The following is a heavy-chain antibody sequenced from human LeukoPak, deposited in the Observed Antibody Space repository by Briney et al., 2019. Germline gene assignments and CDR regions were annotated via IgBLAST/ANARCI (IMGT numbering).Heavy chain of an antibody. Sequence: GGSLRLSCAASGFTVSSNYMSWVRQAPGKGLEWVSVIYSGGSTYYADSVKGRFTISRDNSKNTLYLQMNSLRAEDTAVHYCARGFLYYYDSSGYDYWGQGTLVTVSS. CDR1: GFTVSSNY. CDR3: ARGFLYYYDSSGYDY. J-gene: IGHJ4*02. V-gene: IGHV3-53*01. D-gene: IGHD3-22*01. CDR2: IYSGGST.